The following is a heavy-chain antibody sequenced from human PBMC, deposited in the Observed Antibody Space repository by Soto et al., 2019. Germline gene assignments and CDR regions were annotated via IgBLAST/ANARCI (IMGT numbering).Heavy chain of an antibody. D-gene: IGHD6-19*01. CDR2: IWYDGSNK. V-gene: IGHV3-33*01. J-gene: IGHJ3*02. CDR3: ARGEYSSGWDEDAFDI. CDR1: GFTFSSYG. Sequence: QVQLVESGGGVVQPGRSLRLSCAASGFTFSSYGMHWVRQAPGKGLEWVAVIWYDGSNKDYADSVKGRFTISRDNSKNTLYLQMNSLRAEDTAVYYCARGEYSSGWDEDAFDIWGQGTMVTVSS.